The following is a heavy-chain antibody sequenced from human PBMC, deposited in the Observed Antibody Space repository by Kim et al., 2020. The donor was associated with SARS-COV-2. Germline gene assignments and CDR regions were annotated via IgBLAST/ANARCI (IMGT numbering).Heavy chain of an antibody. J-gene: IGHJ6*02. CDR2: INHSGST. V-gene: IGHV4-34*01. Sequence: SETLSLTCAVYGGSFSGYYWSWIRQPPGKGLEWIGEINHSGSTNYNPSLKSRVTISVDTSKNQFSLKLSSVTAADTAVYYCARVPTRGITIFSRYYYYYGMDVWGQGTTVTVSS. D-gene: IGHD3-3*01. CDR1: GGSFSGYY. CDR3: ARVPTRGITIFSRYYYYYGMDV.